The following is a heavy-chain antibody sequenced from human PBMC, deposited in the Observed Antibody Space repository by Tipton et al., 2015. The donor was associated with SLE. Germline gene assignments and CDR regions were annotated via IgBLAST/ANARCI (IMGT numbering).Heavy chain of an antibody. CDR1: GGSISNYY. D-gene: IGHD3-16*01. J-gene: IGHJ6*03. Sequence: TLSLTCIVSGGSISNYYWSWIRQPPGKRLEWIGDIYHSESSNYNPSLKSRVSVSVDTSKNQFSLKLSSVTAADTALYYCAREVGDKEGWGYFYYMDVWGKGTTVTVSS. CDR2: IYHSESS. V-gene: IGHV4-59*12. CDR3: AREVGDKEGWGYFYYMDV.